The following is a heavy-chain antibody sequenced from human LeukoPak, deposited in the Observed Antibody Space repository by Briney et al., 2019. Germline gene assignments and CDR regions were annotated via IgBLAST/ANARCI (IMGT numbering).Heavy chain of an antibody. Sequence: ASVKVSCKASGYTFTSYYMHWVRQATGQGLEWMGWMNPNSGNTGYAQKFQGRVTMTRNTSISTAYMELSSLRSEDTAVYYCATTLTTGDFDYWGQGTLVTVSS. CDR3: ATTLTTGDFDY. CDR2: MNPNSGNT. D-gene: IGHD4-17*01. CDR1: GYTFTSYY. J-gene: IGHJ4*02. V-gene: IGHV1-8*02.